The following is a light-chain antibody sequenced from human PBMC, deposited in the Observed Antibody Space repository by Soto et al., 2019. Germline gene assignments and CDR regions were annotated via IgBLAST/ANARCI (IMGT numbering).Light chain of an antibody. J-gene: IGKJ2*01. CDR3: QQYDGSPLT. Sequence: EIVLTQSPGALSLSPGERATLSCRASQSIDTGYLAWYQQRPGQAPRLLMYGVSFRHTGISDRFRGSGSGTDFTLTISRLAPDDSAVYFCQQYDGSPLTFGQGTKVEI. V-gene: IGKV3-20*01. CDR2: GVS. CDR1: QSIDTGY.